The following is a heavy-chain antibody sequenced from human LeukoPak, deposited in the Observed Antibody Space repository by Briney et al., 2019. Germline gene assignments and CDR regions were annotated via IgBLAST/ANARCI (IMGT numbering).Heavy chain of an antibody. D-gene: IGHD2-2*01. CDR2: TYYRSKWYN. J-gene: IGHJ4*02. CDR1: GDSVSSNSAA. CDR3: ARGGIGYCSTTSCSFDY. V-gene: IGHV6-1*01. Sequence: SQTLSLTCAISGDSVSSNSAAWNWIRQSPSRGLEWLGRTYYRSKWYNDYAVSVRSRITINPDTSRNQFSLQLNSVTPEDTAVYYCARGGIGYCSTTSCSFDYWGQGTLVTVSS.